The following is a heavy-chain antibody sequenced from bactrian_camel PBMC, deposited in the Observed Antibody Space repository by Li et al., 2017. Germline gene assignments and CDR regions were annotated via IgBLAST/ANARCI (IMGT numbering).Heavy chain of an antibody. CDR2: INSDGDSA. V-gene: IGHV3S40*01. CDR1: GFTLSNYY. Sequence: VQLVESGGGLVQPGGSLRLSCAASGFTLSNYYLSWVRQAPGKGLEWVASINSDGDSAYYADSVKGRFTISRDDAKNTMYLQMNNLKPEDTAVYYCGINLEVTPGQGTQVTVS. J-gene: IGHJ4*01.